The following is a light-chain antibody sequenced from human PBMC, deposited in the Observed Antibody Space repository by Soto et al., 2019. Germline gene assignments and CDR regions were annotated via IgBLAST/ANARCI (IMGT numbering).Light chain of an antibody. V-gene: IGKV1-5*03. Sequence: DIQMTQSPSTLSASVGDRVTITCRASQSISSWLAWYQQKPGKAPKLLIYKASSLESGVPSRFSGSGSGTEFTLTNSSLQPDDFATYYCQQYNSYSRTFGQGTKLEIK. CDR1: QSISSW. J-gene: IGKJ2*01. CDR3: QQYNSYSRT. CDR2: KAS.